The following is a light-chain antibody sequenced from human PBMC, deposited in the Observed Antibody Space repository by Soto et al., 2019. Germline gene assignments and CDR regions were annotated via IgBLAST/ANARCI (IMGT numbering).Light chain of an antibody. J-gene: IGKJ4*01. Sequence: EIVMTQSPDTMSVSPGEGATLSCRASERISNNLAWYQQKRGQVPRLLIYGASTRATGIPDRFSGSGYGREFTLTISSLQSEESSVYYCQQYNNWPLTFGGGTKVEI. CDR3: QQYNNWPLT. CDR2: GAS. V-gene: IGKV3-15*01. CDR1: ERISNN.